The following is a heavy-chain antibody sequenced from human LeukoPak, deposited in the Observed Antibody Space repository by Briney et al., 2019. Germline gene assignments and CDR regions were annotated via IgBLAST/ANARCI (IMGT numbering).Heavy chain of an antibody. CDR3: ARDLNRNWFDP. J-gene: IGHJ5*02. CDR1: GFTFSSYD. D-gene: IGHD1-14*01. Sequence: GGSLRLSCVDSGFTFSSYDMSWVRQIPGKGLEWVSAISASGGSTYYADSVKGRFTISRDNPKSTLYLQMNSLRAEDTAIFYCARDLNRNWFDPWGQGTLVTVS. V-gene: IGHV3-23*01. CDR2: ISASGGST.